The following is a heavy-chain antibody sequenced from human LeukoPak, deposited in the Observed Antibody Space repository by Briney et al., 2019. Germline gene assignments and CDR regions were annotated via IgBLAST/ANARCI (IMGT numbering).Heavy chain of an antibody. J-gene: IGHJ4*02. Sequence: SETLSLTCTVSGGSISSYYWSWIRQPPGKGLEWIGYIYYSGSTNYNPSLKSRVTISVDTSKNQFSLKLSSVTAADTAVYYCARTWGGYDSSDYWGQGTLVTVSS. CDR1: GGSISSYY. CDR2: IYYSGST. V-gene: IGHV4-59*08. CDR3: ARTWGGYDSSDY. D-gene: IGHD3-22*01.